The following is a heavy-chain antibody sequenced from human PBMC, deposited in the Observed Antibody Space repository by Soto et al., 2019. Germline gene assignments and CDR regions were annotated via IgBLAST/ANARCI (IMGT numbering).Heavy chain of an antibody. J-gene: IGHJ5*02. V-gene: IGHV1-69*01. CDR2: IIPIFGTA. D-gene: IGHD4-17*01. Sequence: QVQLVQSGAEVKKPGSSVKVSCKASGGTFSSYAISWVRQAPGPGLEWMGGIIPIFGTANYAQKFQGRVTITADESTSTAYMELSSLGSEDTAVYYCARDGGHDYGGNSGWFDPWGQGTLVTVSS. CDR1: GGTFSSYA. CDR3: ARDGGHDYGGNSGWFDP.